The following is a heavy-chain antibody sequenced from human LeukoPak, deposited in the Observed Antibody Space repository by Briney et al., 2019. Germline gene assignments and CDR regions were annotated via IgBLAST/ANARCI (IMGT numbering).Heavy chain of an antibody. D-gene: IGHD3-3*01. V-gene: IGHV3-30-3*01. J-gene: IGHJ6*02. CDR2: ISYDGSNK. Sequence: GGSLRLSCAASGFTFSSYAMHWGRQAPGKGLEWVAVISYDGSNKYYADSVKGRFTISRDNSKNTLYLQMNSLRAEDTAVYYCARDYTIFGAVPLPPDVWGQGTTVTVSS. CDR3: ARDYTIFGAVPLPPDV. CDR1: GFTFSSYA.